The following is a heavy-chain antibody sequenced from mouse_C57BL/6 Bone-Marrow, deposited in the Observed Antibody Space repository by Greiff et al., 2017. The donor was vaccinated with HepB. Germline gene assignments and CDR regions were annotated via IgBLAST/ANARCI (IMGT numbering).Heavy chain of an antibody. J-gene: IGHJ4*01. D-gene: IGHD2-4*01. CDR3: ARHGDYDPYYAMDY. V-gene: IGHV5-15*01. CDR1: GFTFSDYG. CDR2: ISNLAYSI. Sequence: DVMLVESGGGLVQPGGSLKLSCAASGFTFSDYGMAWVRQAPRKGPEWVAFISNLAYSIYYADTVTGRFTISRENAKNTLYLEMSSLRSEDTAMYYCARHGDYDPYYAMDYWGQGTSVTVSS.